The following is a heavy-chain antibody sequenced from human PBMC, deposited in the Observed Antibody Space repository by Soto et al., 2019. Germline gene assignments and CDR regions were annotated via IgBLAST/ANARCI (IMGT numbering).Heavy chain of an antibody. V-gene: IGHV1-18*01. D-gene: IGHD3-3*01. Sequence: ASVKVSCKASGYTFTSYGISWVRQAPGQGLEWMGWISAYNGNTNYAQKLQGRVTMTTDTSTSTAYMELRSLRSDDTAVYYCARPYYDFGSGYYYYYYMDVWGKGTTVTVSS. CDR1: GYTFTSYG. J-gene: IGHJ6*03. CDR3: ARPYYDFGSGYYYYYYMDV. CDR2: ISAYNGNT.